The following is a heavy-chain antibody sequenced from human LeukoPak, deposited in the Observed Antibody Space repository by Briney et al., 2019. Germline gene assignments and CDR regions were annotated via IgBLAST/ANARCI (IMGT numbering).Heavy chain of an antibody. Sequence: ASVKVSCKASGYTFTGYYMHWVRQAPGQGLEWMGWINPNSGGTNYALKFQGWVTMTRDTSISTAYMELSRLRSDDTAVYYCCISASCSGGSCGFDYWGQGTLVTVSS. CDR1: GYTFTGYY. CDR3: CISASCSGGSCGFDY. J-gene: IGHJ4*02. CDR2: INPNSGGT. D-gene: IGHD2-15*01. V-gene: IGHV1-2*04.